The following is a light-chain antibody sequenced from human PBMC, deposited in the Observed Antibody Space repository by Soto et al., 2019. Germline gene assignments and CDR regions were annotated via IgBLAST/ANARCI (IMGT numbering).Light chain of an antibody. CDR3: QQCNDWPLIT. CDR1: QSVNSY. V-gene: IGKV3-15*01. Sequence: IVMTQSPATLSVSPGERATLSCRASQSVNSYLAWYQQRPGQAPRLLIYGASTRATGVPARFSGSGSGTEFTLTISSLQSEDFAVYYCQQCNDWPLITFGQGTRLEAK. J-gene: IGKJ5*01. CDR2: GAS.